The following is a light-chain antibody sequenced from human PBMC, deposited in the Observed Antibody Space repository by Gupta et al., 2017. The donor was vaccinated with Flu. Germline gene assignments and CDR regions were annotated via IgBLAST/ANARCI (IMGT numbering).Light chain of an antibody. CDR3: GSDTSSSTEV. V-gene: IGLV2-18*02. CDR1: SSDIGSYNR. CDR2: EVS. J-gene: IGLJ1*01. Sequence: QSALTQPPSVSGSPGQPVTISCTGTSSDIGSYNRVSWYHQPPGTAPKLMINEVSNRPSGVPNRFSGSKSGNTASLTISGLQAEDEADYYCGSDTSSSTEVFGGGTKVTVL.